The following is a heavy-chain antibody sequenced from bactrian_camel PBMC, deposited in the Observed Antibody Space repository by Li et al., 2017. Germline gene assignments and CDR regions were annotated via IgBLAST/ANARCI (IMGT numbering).Heavy chain of an antibody. Sequence: VQLVESGGGLVQPGGSLRLSCEASGFTFDDSAMGWIRQAPGKEREGVAAIDSDGTKSYEDSVKGRFTISNDNAKNTLYLQMNSQKSEDTALYYCTTVTEATLFSRYPKSLGIWGQGTQVTVS. V-gene: IGHV3-1*01. CDR1: GFTFDDSA. CDR2: IDSDGTK. CDR3: TTVTEATLFSRYPKSLGI. D-gene: IGHD3*01. J-gene: IGHJ4*01.